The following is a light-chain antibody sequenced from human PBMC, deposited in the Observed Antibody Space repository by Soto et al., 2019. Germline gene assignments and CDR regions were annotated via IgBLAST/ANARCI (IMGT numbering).Light chain of an antibody. CDR1: QSVSSY. CDR2: DAS. Sequence: IVWTQAPATLSLSPGERATLSCRASQSVSSYLAWYQQKPGQAPRLLIYDASNRATGIPARFSGSGSGTDFTLTISSLEPEDFAVYYCQQRSNWPWTFGQGTKVDIK. CDR3: QQRSNWPWT. V-gene: IGKV3-11*01. J-gene: IGKJ1*01.